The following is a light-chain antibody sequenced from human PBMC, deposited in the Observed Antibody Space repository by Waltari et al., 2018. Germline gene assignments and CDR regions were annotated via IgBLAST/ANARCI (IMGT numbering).Light chain of an antibody. CDR2: KAS. V-gene: IGKV1-5*03. CDR3: QPYRTYPWT. CDR1: QSIGTW. Sequence: DIQMTQSPSTLSASVGDRVTITCRASQSIGTWLAWYQQKPGTAPKVLIYKASNLESGVPSRFSGSGSGTEFTLTINSLHPDDFAPYYCQPYRTYPWTFGQGTKVEI. J-gene: IGKJ1*01.